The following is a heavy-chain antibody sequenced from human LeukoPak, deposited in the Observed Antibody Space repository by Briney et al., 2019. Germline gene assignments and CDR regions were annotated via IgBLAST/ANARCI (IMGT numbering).Heavy chain of an antibody. Sequence: GASVKVSCKASGYTFTSYYIHWVRQAPGQGLEWMGWINPNSGGTNYAQKFQGRVTMTRDTSISTAYMELSRLRFDDTAVYYCARDGGDGYNAYYFDYWGQGSLVTVSS. CDR1: GYTFTSYY. V-gene: IGHV1-2*02. CDR3: ARDGGDGYNAYYFDY. J-gene: IGHJ4*02. CDR2: INPNSGGT. D-gene: IGHD5-24*01.